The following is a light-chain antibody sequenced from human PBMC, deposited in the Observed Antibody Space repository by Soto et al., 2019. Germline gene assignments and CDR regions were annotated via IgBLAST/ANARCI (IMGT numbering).Light chain of an antibody. CDR1: QGISSY. CDR3: QQHHSYPVT. CDR2: TAS. V-gene: IGKV1-9*01. J-gene: IGKJ4*01. Sequence: DIQLTQSPSFLSASVGDSVTITFRASQGISSYLAWYQKKPGKAPNVLIYTASTLQSGVPSRFSGGGSGTEFTLTISSLQPEDFATYYCQQHHSYPVTFGGGTKVEIK.